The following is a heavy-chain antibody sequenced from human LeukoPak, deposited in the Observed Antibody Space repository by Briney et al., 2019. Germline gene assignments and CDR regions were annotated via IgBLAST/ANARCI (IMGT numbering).Heavy chain of an antibody. J-gene: IGHJ4*02. CDR3: ARDLSPDCSSTSCDTSGY. CDR2: ISRSSSYI. D-gene: IGHD2-2*02. V-gene: IGHV3-21*01. CDR1: GFTFSSYS. Sequence: GGSLRLSCAASGFTFSSYSMNWVRQAPGKGLEWVSSISRSSSYIYYADSVKGRFTISRDNAKNSLYLQMNSLRAEDTAVYYCARDLSPDCSSTSCDTSGYWGQGTRVTVSS.